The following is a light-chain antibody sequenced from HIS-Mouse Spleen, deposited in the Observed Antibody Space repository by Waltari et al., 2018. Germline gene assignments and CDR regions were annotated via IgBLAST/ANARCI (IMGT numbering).Light chain of an antibody. CDR2: WAS. CDR3: LKYCSAART. CDR1: QSVLYSCNTNKY. V-gene: IGKV4-1*01. J-gene: IGKJ1*01. Sequence: DIVLTQSPDTLAVSLDESGTINSKSSQSVLYSCNTNKYLACYHQKTGQRPKLLMYWASTREYRVPDRFRVRRSERDFTITVSRLQDGDGPDYCGLKYCSAARTFGQGVKV.